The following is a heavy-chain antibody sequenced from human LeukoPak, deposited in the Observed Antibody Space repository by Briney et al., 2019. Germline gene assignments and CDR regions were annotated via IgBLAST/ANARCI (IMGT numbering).Heavy chain of an antibody. J-gene: IGHJ6*03. V-gene: IGHV1-69*05. CDR1: GGTFSSYA. D-gene: IGHD3-3*01. CDR2: IIPIFGTA. Sequence: SVKVSCKASGGTFSSYAISWVRQAPGQGLEWMGGIIPIFGTANYAQKFQGRVTITTDESTSTAYMKLSSLRSEDTAVYYCARGESGSYYDFWSVYYKYYYYMDVWGKGTTVTVSS. CDR3: ARGESGSYYDFWSVYYKYYYYMDV.